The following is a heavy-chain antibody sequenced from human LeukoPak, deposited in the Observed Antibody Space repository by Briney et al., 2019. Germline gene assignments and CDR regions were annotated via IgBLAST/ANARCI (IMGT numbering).Heavy chain of an antibody. D-gene: IGHD3-3*01. J-gene: IGHJ4*02. CDR3: ARAGFLEWLLD. V-gene: IGHV1-46*01. CDR2: LNPSGGST. Sequence: EWMGILNPSGGSTSYAQKFQGRVTMTRDTSTSTVYMELSSLRSEDTAVYYCARAGFLEWLLDWGQGTLVTVSS.